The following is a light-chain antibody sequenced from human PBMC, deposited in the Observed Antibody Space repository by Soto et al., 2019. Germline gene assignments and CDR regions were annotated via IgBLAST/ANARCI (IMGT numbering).Light chain of an antibody. CDR1: SSDVGTSNY. CDR3: SAYTSTSTLV. Sequence: QSALTQPASVSGSPGQSITISCTGTSSDVGTSNYVSWYQHHPGKAPKLTIYAVSNRPSGVSNRFSGSKSGNTASLTISGLQADDEADYYCSAYTSTSTLVFGTGTKLTVL. CDR2: AVS. V-gene: IGLV2-14*01. J-gene: IGLJ1*01.